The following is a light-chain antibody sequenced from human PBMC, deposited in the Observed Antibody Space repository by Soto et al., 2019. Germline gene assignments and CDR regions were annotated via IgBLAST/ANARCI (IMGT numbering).Light chain of an antibody. CDR3: HQYGSSPWT. V-gene: IGKV3-20*01. CDR1: QSVSSSY. Sequence: EIVLTQSPGTLSLSPGERATLSCRASQSVSSSYLAWYQQKPGQAPRLLIYGASSRATGIPDRFSGSGSGTDSTLTISRLEPEDFAVYYCHQYGSSPWTFGQGTKVDIK. J-gene: IGKJ1*01. CDR2: GAS.